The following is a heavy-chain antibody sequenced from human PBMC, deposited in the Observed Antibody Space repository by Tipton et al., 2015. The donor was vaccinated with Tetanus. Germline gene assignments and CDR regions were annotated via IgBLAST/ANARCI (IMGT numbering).Heavy chain of an antibody. CDR2: IYYSGST. D-gene: IGHD2-2*01. J-gene: IGHJ4*02. CDR1: GGSISGSSYY. Sequence: GLVKPSETLSLTCTVSGGSISGSSYYWSWIRQPPGKGLEWIGYIYYSGSTNYNPSLKSRVTISVDTSKNQFSLKLSSVTAADTAVYYCARGTDDYWGQGTLVTVSS. CDR3: ARGTDDY. V-gene: IGHV4-61*01.